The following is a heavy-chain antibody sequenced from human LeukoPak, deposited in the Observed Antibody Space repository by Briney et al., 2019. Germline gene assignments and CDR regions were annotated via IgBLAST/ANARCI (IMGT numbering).Heavy chain of an antibody. CDR2: ISYSGST. CDR1: GGSISSGGSY. CDR3: AWTDGSGFYFNY. D-gene: IGHD3-22*01. J-gene: IGHJ4*02. V-gene: IGHV4-31*03. Sequence: SQTLSLPCTVSGGSISSGGSYWSWIRQHPGKGLEWIGFISYSGSTYYNPSLKSRVTISVDTSKNQFSLNLSPVTAADTAVYYCAWTDGSGFYFNYWGEGTLVTVSS.